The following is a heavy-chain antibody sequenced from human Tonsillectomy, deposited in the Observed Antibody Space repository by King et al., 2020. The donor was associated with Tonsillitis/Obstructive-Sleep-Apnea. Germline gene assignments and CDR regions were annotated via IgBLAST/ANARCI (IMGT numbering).Heavy chain of an antibody. D-gene: IGHD2-2*01. V-gene: IGHV3-23*04. CDR3: AKGPVVPAATYYFDH. J-gene: IGHJ4*02. CDR1: GFTFSSYA. CDR2: ISGSGGNT. Sequence: VQLVESGGGLVQPGGSLRLSCAASGFTFSSYAMSWVRQAPGKGLEWVSGISGSGGNTYYADSVKGRFTIARDNSKNTLYLQMNSLRAEDTAVYYCAKGPVVPAATYYFDHWGQGTLVTVSS.